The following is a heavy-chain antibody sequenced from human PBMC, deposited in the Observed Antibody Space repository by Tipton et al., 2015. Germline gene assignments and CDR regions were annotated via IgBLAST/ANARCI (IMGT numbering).Heavy chain of an antibody. CDR3: AKTHGAYDWYLDH. J-gene: IGHJ4*02. D-gene: IGHD5-12*01. CDR1: GDSVSSSSAA. Sequence: GLVKPSQTLSLTCVISGDSVSSSSAAWNWIRQSPGKGLEWIGYIYSSATTSYSSALRSRVTISVDTSKNQFSLNLRSVTAADTAVYFCAKTHGAYDWYLDHWGQGTLVTVSS. V-gene: IGHV4-61*01. CDR2: IYSSATT.